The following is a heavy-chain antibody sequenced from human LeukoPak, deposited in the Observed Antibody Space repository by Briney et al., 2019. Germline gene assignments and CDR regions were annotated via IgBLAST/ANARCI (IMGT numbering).Heavy chain of an antibody. CDR1: GFTFSSYA. CDR2: ISGSGGST. Sequence: GGSLRLSCAASGFTFSSYAMSWVRQAPGKGLEWVSAISGSGGSTYYADSVKGRFTISRDNSKNTLYLHMNSLRAEDTAVYYCATERSYYESPEGSVGAFDIWGPGTMVTVSS. D-gene: IGHD1-26*01. CDR3: ATERSYYESPEGSVGAFDI. V-gene: IGHV3-23*01. J-gene: IGHJ3*02.